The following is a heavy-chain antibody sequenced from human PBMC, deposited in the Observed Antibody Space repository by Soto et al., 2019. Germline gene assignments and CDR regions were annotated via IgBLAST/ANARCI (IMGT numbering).Heavy chain of an antibody. Sequence: GASVKVSCKASGYTFTSYGISWVRQAPGQGLEWMGWISAYNGNTNYAQKLQGRVTMTTDTSTSTAYMELRSLRSDDTAVYYCATQDFRRLGYYYYGMDVWGQGTTVTVSS. CDR1: GYTFTSYG. D-gene: IGHD3-3*01. CDR3: ATQDFRRLGYYYYGMDV. CDR2: ISAYNGNT. J-gene: IGHJ6*02. V-gene: IGHV1-18*01.